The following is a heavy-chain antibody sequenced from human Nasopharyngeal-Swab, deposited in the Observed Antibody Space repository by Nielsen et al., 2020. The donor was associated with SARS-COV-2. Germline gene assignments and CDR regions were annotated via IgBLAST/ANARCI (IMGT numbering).Heavy chain of an antibody. CDR1: GFTFDDYA. CDR3: AKDRPVRGTDYYYGIDV. J-gene: IGHJ6*02. V-gene: IGHV3-43D*03. Sequence: GGSLRLSCAASGFTFDDYAMHWVRLAPGMCLEWVSLMSWDGGSTYYAYSVKGRFTISRDNSKHSLYLQMNSLRAEDTALYYCAKDRPVRGTDYYYGIDVWGQGTTVTVSS. D-gene: IGHD3-10*01. CDR2: MSWDGGST.